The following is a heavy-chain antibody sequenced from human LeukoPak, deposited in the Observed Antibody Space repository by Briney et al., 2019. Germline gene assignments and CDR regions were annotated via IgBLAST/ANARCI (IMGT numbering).Heavy chain of an antibody. CDR3: ARVRSYYGSVTGKSYYFDY. J-gene: IGHJ4*02. CDR1: GGSISSYY. V-gene: IGHV4-59*01. CDR2: VSSNEGT. D-gene: IGHD3-10*01. Sequence: SETLSLTCTVSGGSISSYYWGWIRQPPGKGLEWIGYVSSNEGTNYNPSLESRVTILVDTSKNQFSLKLRSVTAADTAVYYCARVRSYYGSVTGKSYYFDYWGQGTLVTVST.